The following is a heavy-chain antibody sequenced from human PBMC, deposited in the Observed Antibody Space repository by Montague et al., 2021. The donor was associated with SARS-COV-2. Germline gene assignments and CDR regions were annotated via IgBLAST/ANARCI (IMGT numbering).Heavy chain of an antibody. CDR2: IYYSGST. J-gene: IGHJ3*02. Sequence: SETRSLTCTVSGGSISSYYWSWILQPPGKGLEWIGYIYYSGSTNYNPSLKSRVTISVDTSKNQFSLKLSSVTAADTAVYYCARGSGWMGNAFDIWGQGTVVTVSS. V-gene: IGHV4-59*13. CDR1: GGSISSYY. D-gene: IGHD6-19*01. CDR3: ARGSGWMGNAFDI.